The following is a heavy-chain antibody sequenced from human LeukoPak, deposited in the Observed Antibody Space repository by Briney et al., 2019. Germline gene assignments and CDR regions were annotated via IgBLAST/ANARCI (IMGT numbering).Heavy chain of an antibody. Sequence: ASVKVSCKASGYTFTGYYMHWVRQAPGQGLEWMGWINPNSGGTNYAQKFQGRVTMTRDTSISTAYMELSRLRSDDTAVYYRARVGPNYGSGSYLVYWGQGTLVTVSS. J-gene: IGHJ4*02. CDR1: GYTFTGYY. V-gene: IGHV1-2*02. CDR2: INPNSGGT. D-gene: IGHD3-10*01. CDR3: ARVGPNYGSGSYLVY.